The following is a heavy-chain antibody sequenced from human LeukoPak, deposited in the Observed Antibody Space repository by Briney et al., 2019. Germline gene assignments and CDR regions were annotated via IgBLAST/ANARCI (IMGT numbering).Heavy chain of an antibody. D-gene: IGHD5-12*01. CDR2: IRSKIYGGTT. J-gene: IGHJ4*02. CDR3: VRYSGDADY. CDR1: GFTFDNYA. Sequence: GGSLRLSCTASGFTFDNYAMSWFRQAPGKGLEWVGFIRSKIYGGTTEYAAFVKGGFTISRDDSKSMAYLQMTSLKSEDTAVYYCVRYSGDADYWGQGTLVTVSS. V-gene: IGHV3-49*03.